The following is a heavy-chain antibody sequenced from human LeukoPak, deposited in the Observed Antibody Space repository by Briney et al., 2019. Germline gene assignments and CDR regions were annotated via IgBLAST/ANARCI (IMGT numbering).Heavy chain of an antibody. CDR3: AKGGTFSDY. CDR1: GFNFKTYA. CDR2: VSGNGGGT. V-gene: IGHV3-23*01. Sequence: AGGSLRLSCAASGFNFKTYAMTWVRQAPGKGLEWVSAVSGNGGGTYYADSVKGWFTISRDNSKNTLYLQMNILRAEDTALYYCAKGGTFSDYWGQGTLVTVSS. J-gene: IGHJ4*02.